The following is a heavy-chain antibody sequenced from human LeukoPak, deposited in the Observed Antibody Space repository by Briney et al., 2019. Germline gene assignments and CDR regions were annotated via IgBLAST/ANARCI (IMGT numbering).Heavy chain of an antibody. J-gene: IGHJ4*02. D-gene: IGHD6-19*01. Sequence: GASVKVSCKASGGTFSSYAMSWVRQAPGQGLEWMGGIIPIFGAANYAQKFQGRVTITADESTSTAYMELSSLRSEDTAVYYCARHQAVAGPSDYRGQGTPVTVSS. V-gene: IGHV1-69*13. CDR1: GGTFSSYA. CDR3: ARHQAVAGPSDY. CDR2: IIPIFGAA.